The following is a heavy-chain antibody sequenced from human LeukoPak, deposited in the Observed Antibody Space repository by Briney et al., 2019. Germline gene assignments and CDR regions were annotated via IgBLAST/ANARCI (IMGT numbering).Heavy chain of an antibody. CDR1: GASITSSGYY. CDR3: ASSGGY. D-gene: IGHD2-15*01. J-gene: IGHJ4*02. CDR2: IYHSGST. V-gene: IGHV4-39*07. Sequence: SETLSLTCTVSGASITSSGYYWGWIRQPPGKGLEWIGTIYHSGSTYYNPSLKSRATISVDTSKSQFSLKLSSVTAADTAVYCCASSGGYWGQGTLVTVSP.